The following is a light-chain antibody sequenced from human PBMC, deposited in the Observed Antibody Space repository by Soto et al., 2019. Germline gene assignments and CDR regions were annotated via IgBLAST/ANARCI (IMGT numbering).Light chain of an antibody. Sequence: DIQMTQSPSSXSASVGDRGTITRRASQTISRYLNWYQQKPGKAPKXLIYGASGLQSGVPSRFSGSGSGTDFTLTISSLQPEDVATYYCRQSYRAPLTFGQGTKVDIK. V-gene: IGKV1-39*01. CDR3: RQSYRAPLT. CDR2: GAS. CDR1: QTISRY. J-gene: IGKJ1*01.